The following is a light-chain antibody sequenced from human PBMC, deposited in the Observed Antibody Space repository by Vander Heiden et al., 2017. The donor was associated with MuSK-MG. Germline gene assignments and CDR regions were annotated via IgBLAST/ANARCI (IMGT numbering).Light chain of an antibody. J-gene: IGKJ5*01. Sequence: DIQMTQSPSSLSASVGDRVTITCQASQDISNYLNWYQQKPGKAPKLLIYDASNLETAVPSTFTGSGSGTDFTFTISSLQPEDIATYYCQQYDNLPITFGQGTRLEIK. V-gene: IGKV1-33*01. CDR1: QDISNY. CDR2: DAS. CDR3: QQYDNLPIT.